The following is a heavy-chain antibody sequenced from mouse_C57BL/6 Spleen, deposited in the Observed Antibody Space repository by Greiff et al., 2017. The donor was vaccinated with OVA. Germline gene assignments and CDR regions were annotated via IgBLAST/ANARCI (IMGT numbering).Heavy chain of an antibody. CDR1: GYTFTSYW. CDR3: ARSGDYDGTD. Sequence: VQLQQPGAELVKPGASVKMSCKASGYTFTSYWITWVKQRPGQGLEWIGDIYPGSGSTNYNEKFKGKATLTVDTSSSTAYMQLSSLTSADSAVYYWARSGDYDGTDWGQGTTLTGSS. J-gene: IGHJ2*01. CDR2: IYPGSGST. V-gene: IGHV1-55*01. D-gene: IGHD2-4*01.